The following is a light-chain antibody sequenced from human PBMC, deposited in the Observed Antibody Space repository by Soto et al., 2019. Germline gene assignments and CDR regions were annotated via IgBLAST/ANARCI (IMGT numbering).Light chain of an antibody. Sequence: QSALTQPASVSGSPGQSITISRTGTSSDVGGYNYVSWYQQHPGKAPKLMIYEVTNRPSGVSNRFSGSKSGNTASLTISGLQAEDEGEYYCRSYTSTSTRVFGRRTKRTLL. V-gene: IGLV2-14*01. CDR3: RSYTSTSTRV. CDR2: EVT. CDR1: SSDVGGYNY. J-gene: IGLJ3*02.